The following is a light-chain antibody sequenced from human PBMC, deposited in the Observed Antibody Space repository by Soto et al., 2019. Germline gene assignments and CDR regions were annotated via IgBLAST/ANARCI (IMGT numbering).Light chain of an antibody. Sequence: QSALTQPASVSGSPGQSITMSCTGTNSDIGSYNLVSWFQQHPGKVPKLIIYEGTRRPSGVSNRFSGSKSGNTASLTISGLQAEDEADYYCTSHTASSTWVFGGGTKLTVL. J-gene: IGLJ3*02. CDR3: TSHTASSTWV. V-gene: IGLV2-14*02. CDR1: NSDIGSYNL. CDR2: EGT.